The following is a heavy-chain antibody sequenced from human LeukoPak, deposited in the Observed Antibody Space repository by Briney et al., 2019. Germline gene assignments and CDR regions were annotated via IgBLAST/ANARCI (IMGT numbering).Heavy chain of an antibody. CDR3: ARGLPLRLTGYFDY. Sequence: PSETLSLTCAVYGGSFSGYYWSWIRQPPGKGLEWIGEINHSGSTNYNPSLKSRVTISVDTSKNQFSLKLSSVTAADTAVYYCARGLPLRLTGYFDYWGQGTLVTVSS. CDR2: INHSGST. D-gene: IGHD3-9*01. J-gene: IGHJ4*02. CDR1: GGSFSGYY. V-gene: IGHV4-34*01.